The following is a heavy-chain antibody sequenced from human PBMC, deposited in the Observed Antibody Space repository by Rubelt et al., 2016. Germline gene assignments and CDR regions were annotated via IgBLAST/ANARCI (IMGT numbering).Heavy chain of an antibody. J-gene: IGHJ4*02. CDR1: GFTFSSYA. CDR3: ARDEELLFDY. CDR2: ISYDGSNK. V-gene: IGHV3-30*04. Sequence: PGRSLRLSCAASGFTFSSYAMHWVRQAPGKGLGWVAVISYDGSNKYYADSVKGRFTISRDNSKNTLYLQMNSLRAEDTAVYYCARDEELLFDYWGQGTLVTVSS. D-gene: IGHD1-26*01.